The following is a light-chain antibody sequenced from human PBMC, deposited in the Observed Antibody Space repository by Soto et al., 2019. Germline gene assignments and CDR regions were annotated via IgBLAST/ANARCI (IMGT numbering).Light chain of an antibody. CDR3: QQYGSSLPFT. Sequence: EIVLTQSPGTLSLSPGERATLSCRASQSVSSSYLAWYQQKPGQAPRLLIYGASSRATGSPDRFSGGGSGRDFTLTISSLEPEDFAVYYCQQYGSSLPFTFGPGTKVDIK. CDR2: GAS. V-gene: IGKV3-20*01. J-gene: IGKJ3*01. CDR1: QSVSSSY.